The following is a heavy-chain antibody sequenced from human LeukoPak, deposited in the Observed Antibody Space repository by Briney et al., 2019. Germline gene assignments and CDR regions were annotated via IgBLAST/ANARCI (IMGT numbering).Heavy chain of an antibody. CDR2: ISYDGSNK. V-gene: IGHV3-30*19. J-gene: IGHJ4*02. CDR1: GFTFSSYG. D-gene: IGHD3-3*01. CDR3: ARARFFGVVISPIDY. Sequence: GGSLRLSCAVSGFTFSSYGMHWVRQAPGKGLEWVAVISYDGSNKYYADSVKGRFTISRDNSKNTLYLQMNSLRAEDTAVYYCARARFFGVVISPIDYWGQGTLVTVSS.